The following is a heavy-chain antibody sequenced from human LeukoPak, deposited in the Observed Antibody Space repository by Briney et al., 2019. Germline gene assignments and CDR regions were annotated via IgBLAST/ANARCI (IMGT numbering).Heavy chain of an antibody. Sequence: GGSLRLSCAASGFTFSSYAMSWVRQAPGKGLEWVSAISGSGGSTYYADSVKGRFTISRDNSKNTLYLQMNSLRAEDTAVYYCARGFGELLEGYYFDYWGQGTLVTVSS. V-gene: IGHV3-23*01. D-gene: IGHD3-10*01. CDR2: ISGSGGST. CDR3: ARGFGELLEGYYFDY. CDR1: GFTFSSYA. J-gene: IGHJ4*02.